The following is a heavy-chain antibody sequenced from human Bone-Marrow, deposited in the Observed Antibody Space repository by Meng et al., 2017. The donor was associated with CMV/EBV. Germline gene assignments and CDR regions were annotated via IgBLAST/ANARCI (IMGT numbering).Heavy chain of an antibody. CDR1: GYSISSGYY. Sequence: SQTLSLTCTVSGYSISSGYYWGWIRQPPGKGLEWIGSIYHSGSTYYNPSLKSRVTISVDTSKNQFSLKLSSVTAADTAVYYCARDVGITSIYGGNSGTFDYWGQGTLVTVLL. CDR2: IYHSGST. J-gene: IGHJ4*02. CDR3: ARDVGITSIYGGNSGTFDY. V-gene: IGHV4-38-2*02. D-gene: IGHD4-23*01.